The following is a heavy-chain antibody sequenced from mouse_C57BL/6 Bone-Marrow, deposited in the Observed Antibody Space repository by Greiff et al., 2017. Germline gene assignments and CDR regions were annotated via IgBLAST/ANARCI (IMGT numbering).Heavy chain of an antibody. Sequence: EVKLLESGPGLVKPSQSLSLTCSVTGYSITSGYYWNWIRQFPGNKLEWMGYISYDGSNNYNPSLKNRISITRDTSKNQFFLKLNSVTTEDTATYYCASAITTVVAGCDYWGQGTTLTVSS. V-gene: IGHV3-6*01. CDR2: ISYDGSN. J-gene: IGHJ2*01. CDR1: GYSITSGYY. D-gene: IGHD1-1*01. CDR3: ASAITTVVAGCDY.